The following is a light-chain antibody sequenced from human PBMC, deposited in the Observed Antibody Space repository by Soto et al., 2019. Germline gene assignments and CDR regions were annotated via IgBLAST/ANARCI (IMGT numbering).Light chain of an antibody. Sequence: QSALTQTAPVSGSPGQSITISCTGTSSDVGSYNLVSWYQQHPGKAPKLMIYEVTKRPSGVSNRFSGSKSGNTASLTISGLQAEDEADYYCCSYAGCSNRVFGGGTKVTVL. V-gene: IGLV2-23*02. CDR2: EVT. CDR3: CSYAGCSNRV. J-gene: IGLJ3*02. CDR1: SSDVGSYNL.